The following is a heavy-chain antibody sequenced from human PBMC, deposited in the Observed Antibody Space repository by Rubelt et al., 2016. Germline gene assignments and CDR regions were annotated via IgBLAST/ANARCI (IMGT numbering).Heavy chain of an antibody. CDR1: GFTFSNAW. Sequence: EVQLVESGGGLVKPGGSLTLSCAASGFTFSNAWIHWVRQAPGKGLEWVGRIKSKSVGGTTDFAAPVKNRFIISRDDSKNTLYLQMNSLKPEDTAVYYCSTDLLDGYLGFWGQGTLVTVSS. CDR3: STDLLDGYLGF. CDR2: IKSKSVGGTT. D-gene: IGHD2-15*01. V-gene: IGHV3-15*01. J-gene: IGHJ4*02.